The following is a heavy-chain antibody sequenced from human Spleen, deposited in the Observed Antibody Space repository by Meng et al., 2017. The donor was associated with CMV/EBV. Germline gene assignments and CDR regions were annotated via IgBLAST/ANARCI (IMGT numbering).Heavy chain of an antibody. CDR1: GGSITTSNW. CDR2: IYYSGST. D-gene: IGHD4-23*01. CDR3: ARGGKASFDS. Sequence: SETLSLTCAVSGGSITTSNWWSWVRQPPGKGLEWIGHIYYSGSTNYNPSLRSRVTISVDTSKIQFSLKLTSLTAADTAVYYCARGGKASFDSWGQGTLVTVSS. J-gene: IGHJ4*02. V-gene: IGHV4-4*02.